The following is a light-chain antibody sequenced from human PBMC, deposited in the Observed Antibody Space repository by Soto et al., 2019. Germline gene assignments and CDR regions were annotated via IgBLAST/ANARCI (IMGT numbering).Light chain of an antibody. CDR1: QSINSW. J-gene: IGKJ1*01. CDR3: QQYSHYWT. Sequence: DIQMTQSPSTLSASVGDRVTITCRASQSINSWLAWYQQKPGKAPKLLIYKASSLENGVSSRFSGSGSGTEFTLTISSLQPDDFATYYCQQYSHYWTFGQGTKVEIK. V-gene: IGKV1-5*03. CDR2: KAS.